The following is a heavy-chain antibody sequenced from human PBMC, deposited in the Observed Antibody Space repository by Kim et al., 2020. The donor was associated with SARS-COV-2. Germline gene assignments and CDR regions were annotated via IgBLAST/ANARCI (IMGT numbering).Heavy chain of an antibody. J-gene: IGHJ3*02. V-gene: IGHV3-15*01. D-gene: IGHD3-22*01. Sequence: GRFTISRDDSKTTLYLQMNSLKTEDTAVYYCTTVTSHYYDSSGYPSAFDIWGQGTMVTVSS. CDR3: TTVTSHYYDSSGYPSAFDI.